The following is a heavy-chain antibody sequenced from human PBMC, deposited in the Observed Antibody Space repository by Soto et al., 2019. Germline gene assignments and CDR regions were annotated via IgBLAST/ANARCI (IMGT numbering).Heavy chain of an antibody. Sequence: PSETLSLTCAVYGGSFSGYSWTWIRQPPGRGLEWIGEINHSITTNYNPSLKSRVTISVDTSKNQFSLKLSSVTAADTAVYYCARGVGATPNFDNWGQGTLVTVSS. J-gene: IGHJ4*01. D-gene: IGHD1-26*01. CDR3: ARGVGATPNFDN. V-gene: IGHV4-34*01. CDR2: INHSITT. CDR1: GGSFSGYS.